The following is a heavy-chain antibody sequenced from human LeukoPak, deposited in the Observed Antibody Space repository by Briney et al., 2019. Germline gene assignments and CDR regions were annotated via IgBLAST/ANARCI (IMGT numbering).Heavy chain of an antibody. V-gene: IGHV1-18*01. CDR2: ISAYNGNT. CDR1: GYTFTSYG. CDR3: ARDDVGYYDSSGLIDY. J-gene: IGHJ4*02. Sequence: ASVKVSCKASGYTFTSYGISWVRQAPGQGLEWMGWISAYNGNTNYAQKLQGRVTMTTDTSTSTAYMELRSLRSDDTAVYYCARDDVGYYDSSGLIDYWGQGTLVTVSS. D-gene: IGHD3-22*01.